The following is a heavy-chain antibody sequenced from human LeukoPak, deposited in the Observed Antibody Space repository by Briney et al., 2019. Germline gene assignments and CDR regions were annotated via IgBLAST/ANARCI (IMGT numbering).Heavy chain of an antibody. CDR3: AKNSLSSRLRYFDY. J-gene: IGHJ4*02. D-gene: IGHD4-17*01. CDR2: ISSSSSYI. Sequence: GGSLRLSCAASGFTFGSYSMNWVRQDPGKGLEWVSSISSSSSYIYYADSVKGRFTISRDNSKNTLFLQRNSLRTEDTAVYYCAKNSLSSRLRYFDYWGQGTLVTVAS. CDR1: GFTFGSYS. V-gene: IGHV3-21*01.